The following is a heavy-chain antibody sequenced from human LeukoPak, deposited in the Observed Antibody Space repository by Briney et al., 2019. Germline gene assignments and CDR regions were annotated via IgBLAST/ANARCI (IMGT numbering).Heavy chain of an antibody. J-gene: IGHJ5*02. D-gene: IGHD6-6*01. Sequence: GGSLRLSCAASGFTFSSYGMHWVRQAPGKGLEWVAFIRYDGSNKYYADSVKGRFTISRDNSKNTLYLQMNSLRAEDTAVYYCAKDMARIAARPPFTWGQGTLVTVSS. CDR2: IRYDGSNK. CDR3: AKDMARIAARPPFT. V-gene: IGHV3-30*02. CDR1: GFTFSSYG.